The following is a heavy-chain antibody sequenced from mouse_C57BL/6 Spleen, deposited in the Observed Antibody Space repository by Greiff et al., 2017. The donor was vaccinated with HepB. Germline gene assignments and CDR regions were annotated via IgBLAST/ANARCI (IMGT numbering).Heavy chain of an antibody. V-gene: IGHV1-64*01. Sequence: VKLQESGAELVKPGASVKLSCKASGYTFTSYWMHWVKQRPGQGLEWIGMIHPNSGSTNYNEKFKSKATLTVDKSSSTAYMQLSSLTSEDSAVYYCARPPSFITTVVARDYWGQGTTLTVSS. CDR3: ARPPSFITTVVARDY. CDR2: IHPNSGST. J-gene: IGHJ2*01. D-gene: IGHD1-1*01. CDR1: GYTFTSYW.